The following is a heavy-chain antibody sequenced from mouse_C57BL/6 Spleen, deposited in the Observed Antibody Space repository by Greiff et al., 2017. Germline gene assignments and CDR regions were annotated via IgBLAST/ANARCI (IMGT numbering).Heavy chain of an antibody. CDR1: GYTFTSYW. J-gene: IGHJ2*01. CDR3: ASFWDSDY. Sequence: QVQLKQPGAELVKPGASVKLSCKASGYTFTSYWMQWVKQRPGQGLEWIGEIDPSDSYTNYNQKFKGKATLTVDTSSSTANMQLSSLTSEVSAVSYCASFWDSDYWGQGTTLTVSS. CDR2: IDPSDSYT. D-gene: IGHD4-1*01. V-gene: IGHV1-50*01.